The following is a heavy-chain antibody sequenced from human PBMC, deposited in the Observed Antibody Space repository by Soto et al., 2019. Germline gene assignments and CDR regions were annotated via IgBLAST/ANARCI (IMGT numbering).Heavy chain of an antibody. V-gene: IGHV3-30*18. D-gene: IGHD5-12*01. CDR3: AKDLRDGYNTGRAFDI. J-gene: IGHJ3*02. CDR2: ISYDGSNK. Sequence: PGGSLRLSCAASGFTFSSYGMHWVRQAPGKGLEWVAVISYDGSNKYYADSVKGRFTISRDNSKNTLYLQMNSLRAEDTAVYYCAKDLRDGYNTGRAFDIWGQGTMVTV. CDR1: GFTFSSYG.